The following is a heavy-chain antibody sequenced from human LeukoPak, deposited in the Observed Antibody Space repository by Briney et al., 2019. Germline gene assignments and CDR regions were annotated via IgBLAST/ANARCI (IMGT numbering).Heavy chain of an antibody. D-gene: IGHD3-10*01. J-gene: IGHJ4*02. CDR2: ISSSGSSI. CDR1: GFSFTTYW. Sequence: PGGSLRLSCAASGFSFTTYWMSWVRQAPGKGLEWVSYISSSGSSIYYADSVKGRFTISRDNAKNSLYLQMNSLRAEDTAVYHCVRQYYYGSGSYLWAPDYWGQGTLVTVSS. CDR3: VRQYYYGSGSYLWAPDY. V-gene: IGHV3-48*04.